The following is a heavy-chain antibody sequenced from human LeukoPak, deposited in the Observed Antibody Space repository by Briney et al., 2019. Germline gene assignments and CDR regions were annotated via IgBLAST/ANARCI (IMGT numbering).Heavy chain of an antibody. V-gene: IGHV4-34*01. Sequence: PSETLSLTCAVYGGSFSGYYWSWIRQPPGKGLEWIGEINHSGSTNYNPSLKGRVTISVDTSKNQFSLKLSSVTAADTAVYYCARGYCSSTSCYRSKGFDYWGQGTLVTVSS. CDR1: GGSFSGYY. D-gene: IGHD2-2*01. J-gene: IGHJ4*02. CDR2: INHSGST. CDR3: ARGYCSSTSCYRSKGFDY.